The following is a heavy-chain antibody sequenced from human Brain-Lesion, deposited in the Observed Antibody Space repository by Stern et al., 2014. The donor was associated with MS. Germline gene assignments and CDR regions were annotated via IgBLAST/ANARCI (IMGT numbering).Heavy chain of an antibody. V-gene: IGHV3-23*04. CDR3: AKFQSSSPYYGMDV. D-gene: IGHD6-13*01. CDR2: ISSSDNSA. Sequence: EVQLVQSGAGLEQPGGSLRLSCAASAFTFNSYAISWVRQAPGKGLKWISAISSSDNSAYYADSVKGRFTISRDNGKNTLFLQMNSLRAEDTAVYYCAKFQSSSPYYGMDVWGQGTTVTVSS. J-gene: IGHJ6*02. CDR1: AFTFNSYA.